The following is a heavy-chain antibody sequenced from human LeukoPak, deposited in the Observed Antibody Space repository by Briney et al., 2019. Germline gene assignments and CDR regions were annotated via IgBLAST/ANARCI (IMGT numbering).Heavy chain of an antibody. J-gene: IGHJ4*02. V-gene: IGHV3-43*02. CDR1: GFTFDDNA. Sequence: TGGSLRLSCAASGFTFDDNAMHWVRQAPGKGLEWVALISGDGDSTYYADSVKGRFTISRDNSRNSLSLQMNSLRREGTTLYYCAKDIGGGGSSWYYFDYWGQGSLVTVSS. D-gene: IGHD6-13*01. CDR2: ISGDGDST. CDR3: AKDIGGGGSSWYYFDY.